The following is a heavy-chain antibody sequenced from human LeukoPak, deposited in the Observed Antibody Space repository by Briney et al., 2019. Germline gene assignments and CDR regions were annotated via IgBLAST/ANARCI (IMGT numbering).Heavy chain of an antibody. CDR3: ARGPHYYDSSGYYFDY. CDR2: IYTSGST. J-gene: IGHJ4*02. Sequence: SETLSLTCTVSGGSISSYYWSWIRQPAGKGLEWIGRIYTSGSTNYNPSLKSRVTMSVDTSKNQFSQKLSSVTAADTAVYYCARGPHYYDSSGYYFDYWGQGTLVTVSS. D-gene: IGHD3-22*01. CDR1: GGSISSYY. V-gene: IGHV4-4*07.